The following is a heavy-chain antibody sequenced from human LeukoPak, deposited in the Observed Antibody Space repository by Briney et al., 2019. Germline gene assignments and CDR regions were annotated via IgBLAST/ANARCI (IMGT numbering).Heavy chain of an antibody. J-gene: IGHJ1*01. D-gene: IGHD3-3*01. Sequence: PRGSLRLSCAASGFTFSSYSMNWVRQAPGKGLEWVSSISSSSSYIYYADSVKGRFTISRDNAKNSLYLQMNSLRAEDTAVYYCARSITIFGVVKHWGQGTLVTVSS. V-gene: IGHV3-21*01. CDR2: ISSSSSYI. CDR3: ARSITIFGVVKH. CDR1: GFTFSSYS.